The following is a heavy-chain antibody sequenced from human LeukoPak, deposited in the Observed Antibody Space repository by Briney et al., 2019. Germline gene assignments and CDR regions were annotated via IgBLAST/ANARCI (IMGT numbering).Heavy chain of an antibody. J-gene: IGHJ3*02. D-gene: IGHD2-15*01. CDR2: INHSGST. V-gene: IGHV4-34*01. CDR3: ARVLGYCSGGSCFDAFDI. Sequence: SETLSLTCAVYGGSFSGYYWSWIRQPPGKGRGWMGEINHSGSTNYNPSLKSRVTISVDTSKNQFSLKLSSVTAADTAVYYCARVLGYCSGGSCFDAFDIWGQGTMVTVSS. CDR1: GGSFSGYY.